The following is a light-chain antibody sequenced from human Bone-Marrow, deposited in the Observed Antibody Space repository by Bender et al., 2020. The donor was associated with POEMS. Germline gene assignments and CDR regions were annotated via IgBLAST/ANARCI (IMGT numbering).Light chain of an antibody. J-gene: IGLJ1*01. CDR3: LVWDRNTDYV. Sequence: SYVLTQPPSVSVAPGQTATITCGGNNIESKSVHWYQQKPGQAPVLVVYDDSDRPSGIPERFSGSNSGNTATLTISRVEAGDEADYHCLVWDRNTDYVFGPGTTVTVL. CDR1: NIESKS. V-gene: IGLV3-21*02. CDR2: DDS.